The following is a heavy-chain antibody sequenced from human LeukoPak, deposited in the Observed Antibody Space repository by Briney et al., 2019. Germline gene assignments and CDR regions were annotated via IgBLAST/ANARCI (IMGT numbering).Heavy chain of an antibody. V-gene: IGHV3-7*01. J-gene: IGHJ5*02. CDR1: GFTFSSYW. Sequence: GGSLRLSCAASGFTFSSYWMSWVRRAPGKGLEWVANIKQDGSEKYYVDSVKGRFTISRDNAKNSLYLQMNSLRAEDTAVYYCARPLPLDYDFWSGYQNWFDPWGQGTLVTVSS. CDR2: IKQDGSEK. D-gene: IGHD3-3*01. CDR3: ARPLPLDYDFWSGYQNWFDP.